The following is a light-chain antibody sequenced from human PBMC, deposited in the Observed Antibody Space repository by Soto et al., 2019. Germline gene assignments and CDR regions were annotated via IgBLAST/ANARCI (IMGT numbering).Light chain of an antibody. J-gene: IGLJ1*01. V-gene: IGLV2-14*01. CDR2: EVS. Sequence: QSALTQPASVSGSPGQSITISCTGTSSDVGGYNYVSWYQHHPGKAPKLMIYEVSNRPSGVSNRFSGSKSGNTASLTISGLQSEDEADYYCSSYTSSSLYVFGTGTKLTVL. CDR1: SSDVGGYNY. CDR3: SSYTSSSLYV.